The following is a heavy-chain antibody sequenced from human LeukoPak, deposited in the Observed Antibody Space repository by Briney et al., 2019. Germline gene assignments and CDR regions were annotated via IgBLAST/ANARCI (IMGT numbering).Heavy chain of an antibody. D-gene: IGHD2/OR15-2a*01. J-gene: IGHJ4*02. CDR1: GFSFSSYW. CDR2: ISPDGSSA. V-gene: IGHV3-74*03. CDR3: ARVSFCPRCHFDY. Sequence: PGGSLRLTCAASGFSFSSYWMHWVRQAPGKGLVWVARISPDGSSALSADSVRGRFTISRDNADNTLYLQLNSRRAEDTAVYYCARVSFCPRCHFDYWGQGTLVTVSS.